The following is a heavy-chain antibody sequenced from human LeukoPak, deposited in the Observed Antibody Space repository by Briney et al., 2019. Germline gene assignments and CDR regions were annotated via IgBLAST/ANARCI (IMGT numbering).Heavy chain of an antibody. V-gene: IGHV1-69*04. CDR3: ARTQGRDNAFDI. CDR1: GGTFSSYA. D-gene: IGHD3-10*01. J-gene: IGHJ3*02. Sequence: GASEKVSCKASGGTFSSYAISWVRQAPGQGLEWMGRIIPILGIANYAQKFQGRVTITADKSTSTAYMELSSLRSEDTAVYYCARTQGRDNAFDIWGQGTMVTVSS. CDR2: IIPILGIA.